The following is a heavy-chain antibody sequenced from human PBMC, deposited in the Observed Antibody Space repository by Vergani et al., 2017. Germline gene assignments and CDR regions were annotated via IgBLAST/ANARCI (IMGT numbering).Heavy chain of an antibody. D-gene: IGHD7-27*01. J-gene: IGHJ4*02. Sequence: EVQLLESGGGLVQPGGSLRLSCVASGFTFSSYAMSWVRQAPGKGLEWVSAISGSGGSTYYADSVKGRFTIYRDNSKNTLYLQMNSLRAEDTAVYYCAKDKTRWSGDPVMAQGGDYWGQGTLVTVSS. V-gene: IGHV3-23*01. CDR2: ISGSGGST. CDR1: GFTFSSYA. CDR3: AKDKTRWSGDPVMAQGGDY.